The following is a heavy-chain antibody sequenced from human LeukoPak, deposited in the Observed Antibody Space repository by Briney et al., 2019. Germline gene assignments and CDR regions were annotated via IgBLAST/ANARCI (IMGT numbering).Heavy chain of an antibody. J-gene: IGHJ4*02. Sequence: GGSLRLSCAPSGFTFSSYAMSWVRQAPGKGLEWVSGIGASGGSTYYADSVKGRFTISRDNSKNTLYLQMNSLRAEDTAVYYCAREYLDGSGWYAYFDYWGQGTLVTVSS. CDR3: AREYLDGSGWYAYFDY. V-gene: IGHV3-23*01. D-gene: IGHD6-19*01. CDR2: IGASGGST. CDR1: GFTFSSYA.